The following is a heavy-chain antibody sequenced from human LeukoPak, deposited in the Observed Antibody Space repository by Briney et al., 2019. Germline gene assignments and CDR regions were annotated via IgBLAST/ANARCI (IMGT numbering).Heavy chain of an antibody. J-gene: IGHJ4*02. CDR2: INSDGSRT. CDR1: GFTFSSYW. CDR3: ARYYYDSSGYPYYLDY. V-gene: IGHV3-74*01. D-gene: IGHD3-22*01. Sequence: PGGSLRLSCTASGFTFSSYWMHWVRHVPGKGLVRVSRINSDGSRTDYADSVKGRFTISRDNAKNSLYLQMNSLRAEDTAVYYCARYYYDSSGYPYYLDYWGQGTLVTVSS.